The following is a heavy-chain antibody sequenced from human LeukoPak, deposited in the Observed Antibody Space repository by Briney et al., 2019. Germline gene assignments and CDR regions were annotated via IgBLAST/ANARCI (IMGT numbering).Heavy chain of an antibody. CDR3: ARAQSGYCSGGSCYSLGY. V-gene: IGHV3-30*03. CDR2: ISYDGSNK. Sequence: PGRSLRLSCAASGFTFSSYGMHWVRQAPGKGLEWVAVISYDGSNKYYADSVKGRFTISRDNSKNTLYLQMNSLRAEDTAVYYCARAQSGYCSGGSCYSLGYWGQGTLVTVS. J-gene: IGHJ4*02. CDR1: GFTFSSYG. D-gene: IGHD2-15*01.